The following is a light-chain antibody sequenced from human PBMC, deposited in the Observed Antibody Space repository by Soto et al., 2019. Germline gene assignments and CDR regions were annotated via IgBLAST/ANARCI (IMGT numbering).Light chain of an antibody. J-gene: IGKJ2*01. V-gene: IGKV3-20*01. Sequence: IVLTQSPGTLSLSPGERATLSCRASQSVSSSYLAWYQQKPGQAPRLLIYGASRRATGIPDRFSGSGSGTDFTLTISRLEPEDFAVYYCQQYGSSPGLYTFGQGTKVDIK. CDR3: QQYGSSPGLYT. CDR1: QSVSSSY. CDR2: GAS.